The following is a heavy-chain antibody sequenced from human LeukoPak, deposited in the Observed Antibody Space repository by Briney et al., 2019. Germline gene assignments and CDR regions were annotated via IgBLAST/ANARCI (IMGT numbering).Heavy chain of an antibody. CDR3: TTSSAYDHLFDY. V-gene: IGHV3-15*01. Sequence: GGSLRLSCAVSGFTFTNAWMSWVRQAPGKGLEWVGRIKSKTDGGTTDYAAPVKGRFTISRDDSKNTLYLQMSSLKTEDTAVYYCTTSSAYDHLFDYWGQGTLVTVSS. CDR1: GFTFTNAW. J-gene: IGHJ4*02. CDR2: IKSKTDGGTT. D-gene: IGHD5-12*01.